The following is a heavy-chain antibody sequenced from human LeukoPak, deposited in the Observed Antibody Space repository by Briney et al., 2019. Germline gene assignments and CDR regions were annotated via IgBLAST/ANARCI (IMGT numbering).Heavy chain of an antibody. CDR1: GYTFTSYY. V-gene: IGHV1-2*02. D-gene: IGHD6-6*01. J-gene: IGHJ4*02. CDR2: INPNSGGT. CDR3: AREGIAARPFDY. Sequence: GASVKVSCKASGYTFTSYYLHWVRQAPGQGLEWMGWINPNSGGTNYAQKLQGRVTMTRDTSISTAYMELSRLRSDDTAVYYCAREGIAARPFDYWGQGTLVTVSS.